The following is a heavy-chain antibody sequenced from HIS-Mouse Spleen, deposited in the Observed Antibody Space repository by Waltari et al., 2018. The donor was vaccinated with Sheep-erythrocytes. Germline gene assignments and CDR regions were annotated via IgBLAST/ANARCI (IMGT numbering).Heavy chain of an antibody. CDR1: GGPFSSYA. V-gene: IGHV1-69*04. CDR2: IIPILGIA. CDR3: AQTGATTPHFDY. D-gene: IGHD1-26*01. Sequence: KKPVSSVKVSCKASGGPFSSYASSCVRQALGQGLEWMGWIIPILGIAIYSQKFQGRVTITADKSTSTAYMELSSLRSEDTAVYYCAQTGATTPHFDYWGQGTLVTVSS. J-gene: IGHJ4*02.